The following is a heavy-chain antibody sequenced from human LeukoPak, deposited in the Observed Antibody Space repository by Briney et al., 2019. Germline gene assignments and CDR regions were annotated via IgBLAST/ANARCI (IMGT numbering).Heavy chain of an antibody. CDR3: ARVVPEDC. CDR1: GYTFTCYY. J-gene: IGHJ4*02. CDR2: MNPNSGNT. Sequence: ASVKVSCKASGYTFTCYYMHWVRQATGQGLEWLGWMNPNSGNTGYAQKFQGRVSMTRNTSITTAYMELSSLRSEDTAVYYCARVVPEDCWGQGTLVTVSS. V-gene: IGHV1-8*02. D-gene: IGHD6-6*01.